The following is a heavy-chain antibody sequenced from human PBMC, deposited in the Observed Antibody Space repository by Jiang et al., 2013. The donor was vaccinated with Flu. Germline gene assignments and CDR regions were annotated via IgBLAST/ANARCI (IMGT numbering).Heavy chain of an antibody. CDR1: GYTFISYA. Sequence: GYTFISYALMWVRQAPGQGLELMGWINTKTGNPTYAQGFTGRFVFSLDTSVSTAYLQISSLKAEDTAVYYCAELLTAMTTCFDPWGQGTLVTVSS. J-gene: IGHJ5*02. D-gene: IGHD4-17*01. CDR3: AELLTAMTTCFDP. CDR2: INTKTGNP. V-gene: IGHV7-4-1*02.